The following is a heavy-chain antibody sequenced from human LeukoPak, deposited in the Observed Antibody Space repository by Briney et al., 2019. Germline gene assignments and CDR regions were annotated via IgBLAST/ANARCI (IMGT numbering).Heavy chain of an antibody. J-gene: IGHJ4*02. Sequence: EGSLRLSCAASGFTFSSYTMSWVRQAPGKGPEWVSGISGSGASTYYADSVKGRFTISRDNSKNTLYLHMNSLRVEDTALYYCVNTFGGVIVNYWGPGTLVTVSS. V-gene: IGHV3-23*01. CDR1: GFTFSSYT. CDR3: VNTFGGVIVNY. D-gene: IGHD3-16*02. CDR2: ISGSGAST.